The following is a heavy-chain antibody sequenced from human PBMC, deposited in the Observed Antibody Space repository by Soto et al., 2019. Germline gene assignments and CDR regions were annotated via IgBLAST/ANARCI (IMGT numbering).Heavy chain of an antibody. J-gene: IGHJ4*02. Sequence: QVQLQQSGPGLVKPSQTLSLTCPISGDSVSSNSATWNWIRQSPSRGLEWLGRTYYRSKWYNDYAESVKSRRTINPDTFKNQFSLELNSVTPEGTAEYYCARGYSSRIDYWGQEPLSTVSS. CDR3: ARGYSSRIDY. CDR1: GDSVSSNSAT. CDR2: TYYRSKWYN. D-gene: IGHD6-13*01. V-gene: IGHV6-1*01.